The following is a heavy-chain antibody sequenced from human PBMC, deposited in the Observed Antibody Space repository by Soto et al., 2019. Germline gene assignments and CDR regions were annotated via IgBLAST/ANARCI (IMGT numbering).Heavy chain of an antibody. CDR2: INTEGSST. D-gene: IGHD6-19*01. CDR1: GFPFSSYW. V-gene: IGHV3-74*01. CDR3: SRQIYTCGWD. Sequence: GGSLRLSCAASGFPFSSYWMHWVRQAPGKGLVWVSRINTEGSSTSYADSVKGRFTISRDNAKNTLYLQMNSLRAEDTAVYYCSRQIYTCGWDWGQGVLVTVSS. J-gene: IGHJ4*02.